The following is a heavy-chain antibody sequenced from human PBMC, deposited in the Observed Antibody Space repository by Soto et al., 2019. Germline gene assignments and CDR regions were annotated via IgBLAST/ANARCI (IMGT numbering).Heavy chain of an antibody. V-gene: IGHV1-69*04. CDR3: ARDHCTNGVCYTSWFDP. D-gene: IGHD2-8*01. J-gene: IGHJ5*02. CDR2: IIPILGIA. Sequence: ASVKVSCKASGGTFSSYTISWVRQAPGQGLEWMGRIIPILGIANYAQKFQGRVTITADKPTSTAYMELSSLRSEDTAVYYCARDHCTNGVCYTSWFDPWGQGTLVTVSS. CDR1: GGTFSSYT.